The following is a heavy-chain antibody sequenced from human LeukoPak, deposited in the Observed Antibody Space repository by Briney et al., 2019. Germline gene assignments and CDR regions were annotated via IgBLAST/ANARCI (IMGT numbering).Heavy chain of an antibody. V-gene: IGHV4-59*01. J-gene: IGHJ4*02. CDR2: IYYSGST. CDR1: GGSISSYY. D-gene: IGHD3-3*01. CDR3: ARGFLEWLLPFDY. Sequence: SETLSLTCTVSGGSISSYYWSWIRQPPGKGLEWIGYIYYSGSTNYNPSLKSRVTISVDTSKNQFSLKLSSVTAADTAVYYCARGFLEWLLPFDYWGQGTLVTVSS.